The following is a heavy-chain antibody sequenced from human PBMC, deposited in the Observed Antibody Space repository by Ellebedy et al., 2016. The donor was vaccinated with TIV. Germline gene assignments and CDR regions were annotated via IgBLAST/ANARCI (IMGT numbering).Heavy chain of an antibody. CDR2: IWYDGSNK. CDR1: GFTFSSHG. J-gene: IGHJ4*02. CDR3: ARKYIYGFD. V-gene: IGHV3-33*08. Sequence: PGGSLRLSCAASGFTFSSHGMHWVRQAPGKGLEWVAVIWYDGSNKYYADSVKGRFTISRDNSKNTLYLQMNSLRVEDTAVYYCARKYIYGFDWGQGTLVTVSS. D-gene: IGHD5-18*01.